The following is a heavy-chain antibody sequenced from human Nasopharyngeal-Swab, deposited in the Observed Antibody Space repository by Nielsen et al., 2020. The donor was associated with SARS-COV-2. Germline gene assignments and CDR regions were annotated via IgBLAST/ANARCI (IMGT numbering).Heavy chain of an antibody. Sequence: WIRQPPGKGLEWVSYISGSSGTINYVDSVKGRFTISRDNAKNSLYLQMNSLGAEDTAVYYCARDSPITIFGVVITTPVDYWGQGTLVTVSS. V-gene: IGHV3-48*01. CDR2: ISGSSGTI. D-gene: IGHD3-3*01. J-gene: IGHJ4*02. CDR3: ARDSPITIFGVVITTPVDY.